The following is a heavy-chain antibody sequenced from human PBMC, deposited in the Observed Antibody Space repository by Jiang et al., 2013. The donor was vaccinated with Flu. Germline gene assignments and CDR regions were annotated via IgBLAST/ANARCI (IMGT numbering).Heavy chain of an antibody. D-gene: IGHD1-26*01. V-gene: IGHV3-23*01. CDR3: AKSLEGSRDPYLDY. CDR2: ISGPGRKT. Sequence: VQLLESGGGLVQPGGSLTLSCAASGYTFTTYAMSWVRQAPGKGLKWVSAISGPGRKTYYADSVKGRFTISRDNSKNTLYLQMNSLRAEDTAVYYCAKSLEGSRDPYLDYWGQ. J-gene: IGHJ4*02. CDR1: GYTFTTYA.